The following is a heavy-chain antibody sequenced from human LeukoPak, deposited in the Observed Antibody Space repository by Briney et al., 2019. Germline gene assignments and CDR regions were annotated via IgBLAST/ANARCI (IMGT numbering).Heavy chain of an antibody. Sequence: QPGGSLRLSCAASGFTVSSNYMSWVRQAPGKGLEWVSVIYSGGSTYYADSVKGRFTISRDNSKNTLYLQMNSLRAEDTAVYYCAKRLGLTMITQGGDAFDIWGQGTMVTVSS. CDR1: GFTVSSNY. CDR3: AKRLGLTMITQGGDAFDI. D-gene: IGHD3-22*01. CDR2: IYSGGST. J-gene: IGHJ3*02. V-gene: IGHV3-53*01.